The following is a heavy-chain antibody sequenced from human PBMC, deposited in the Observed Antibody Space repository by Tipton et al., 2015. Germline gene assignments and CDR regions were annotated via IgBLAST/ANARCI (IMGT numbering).Heavy chain of an antibody. CDR1: GGSVSSADYF. CDR2: VFYSGNT. V-gene: IGHV4-30-4*01. CDR3: ARCAHSGSYHNAFDI. D-gene: IGHD1-26*01. Sequence: TLSLTCTVSGGSVSSADYFWSWVRQPPGKGLEWIGYVFYSGNTYYNPSLKSRVTISVDTSKNQFSLRLYSVTASDTAVYYCARCAHSGSYHNAFDIWGRGTMVTVSS. J-gene: IGHJ3*02.